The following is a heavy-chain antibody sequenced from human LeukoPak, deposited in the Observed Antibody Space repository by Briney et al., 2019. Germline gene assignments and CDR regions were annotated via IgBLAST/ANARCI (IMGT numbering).Heavy chain of an antibody. V-gene: IGHV4-59*01. Sequence: PSETLSLTCTVSGGSISSYSWTWIRQPPGKGLEWIGYIYYTGTTNYNPSLKSRVTMSLDTSNNQFSLELTSATAADTAVYYCVADSSGYYYVGHFDYWGQGTLVTVSS. CDR1: GGSISSYS. J-gene: IGHJ4*02. CDR2: IYYTGTT. CDR3: VADSSGYYYVGHFDY. D-gene: IGHD3-22*01.